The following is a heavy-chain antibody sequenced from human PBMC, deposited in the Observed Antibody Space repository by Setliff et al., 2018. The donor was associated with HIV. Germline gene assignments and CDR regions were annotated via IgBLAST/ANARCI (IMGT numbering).Heavy chain of an antibody. J-gene: IGHJ4*02. Sequence: PSETLSLTCTVSSGSISSSSYYWGWIRQPPGKGLEWIGEMNHSGSTNYNPSLKSRITTSLDTSKNQFSLKLTSVTAADTAVYYCARYSPRGYTLTGPYWGQGTLVTVSS. CDR3: ARYSPRGYTLTGPY. V-gene: IGHV4-39*07. CDR1: SGSISSSSYY. CDR2: MNHSGST. D-gene: IGHD6-25*01.